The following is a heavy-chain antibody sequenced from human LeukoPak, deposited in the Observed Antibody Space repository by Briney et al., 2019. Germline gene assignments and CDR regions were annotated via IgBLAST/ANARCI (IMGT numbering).Heavy chain of an antibody. Sequence: SETLSLPCAVSGYSISSGYYWGWIRQPPGKGLECIGSIYHSGSTYYNPSLKSRVTLSVDTSKNQFSLKLSSVTAADTAVYYCARGTSWIQLSDANWFDPWGQGTLVTVSS. V-gene: IGHV4-38-2*01. CDR1: GYSISSGYY. J-gene: IGHJ5*02. D-gene: IGHD5-18*01. CDR2: IYHSGST. CDR3: ARGTSWIQLSDANWFDP.